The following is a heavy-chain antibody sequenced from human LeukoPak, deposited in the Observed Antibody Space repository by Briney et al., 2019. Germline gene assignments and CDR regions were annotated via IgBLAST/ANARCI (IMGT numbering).Heavy chain of an antibody. J-gene: IGHJ4*02. CDR3: ARVWAWGSGNYFDN. Sequence: AGGSLRLSCAASGFTFDAFGMTWVRQAPGKGLEWVSAIRGDAGSTGYTDSVKGQFTISRDNAKNSLYLQMNSLRIEDTALYYCARVWAWGSGNYFDNWGQGTLVTVSS. CDR2: IRGDAGST. V-gene: IGHV3-20*04. CDR1: GFTFDAFG. D-gene: IGHD7-27*01.